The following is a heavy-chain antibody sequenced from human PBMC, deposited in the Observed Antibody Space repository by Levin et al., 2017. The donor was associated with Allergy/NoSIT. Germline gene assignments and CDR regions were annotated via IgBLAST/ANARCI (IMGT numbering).Heavy chain of an antibody. V-gene: IGHV4-39*07. CDR2: IYYSGST. J-gene: IGHJ6*02. CDR3: ARDGDFIAEQLVQDYYDGMDV. D-gene: IGHD6-13*01. Sequence: SETLSLTCTVSGGSISSSSYYWGWIRQPPGKGLEWIGSIYYSGSTYYNPSLKSRVTISVDTSKNQFSLKLSSVTAADTAVYYCARDGDFIAEQLVQDYYDGMDVWGQGTTVTVSS. CDR1: GGSISSSSYY.